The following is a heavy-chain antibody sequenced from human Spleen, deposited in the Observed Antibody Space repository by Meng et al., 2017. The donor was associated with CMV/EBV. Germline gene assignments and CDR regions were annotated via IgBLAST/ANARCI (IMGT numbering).Heavy chain of an antibody. Sequence: EVQLVESGGGLIQPGGSLRLSCAASGFNVRSNYISWVRQAPGKGLEWVSVIYNDGGTYHADSVKGRFTISRDNSKNTLYLQMNSLRAEDAAVYYCARENSGAYYQDSWGQGTLVTVSS. CDR1: GFNVRSNY. V-gene: IGHV3-53*01. CDR2: IYNDGGT. D-gene: IGHD1-26*01. CDR3: ARENSGAYYQDS. J-gene: IGHJ4*02.